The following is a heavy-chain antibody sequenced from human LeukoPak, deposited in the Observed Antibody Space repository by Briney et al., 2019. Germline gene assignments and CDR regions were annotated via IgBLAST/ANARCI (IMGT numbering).Heavy chain of an antibody. CDR3: ARGENYYDSSGYQY. V-gene: IGHV1-69*13. D-gene: IGHD3-22*01. CDR2: IIPIFGTA. CDR1: GGTFSIYA. J-gene: IGHJ4*02. Sequence: SVTVSFKASGGTFSIYAISWVRQAPGQGLEWMGGIIPIFGTANYAQKFQGRVTITADESTSTAYMELSSLRSEDTAVYYCARGENYYDSSGYQYWGQGTLVTVSS.